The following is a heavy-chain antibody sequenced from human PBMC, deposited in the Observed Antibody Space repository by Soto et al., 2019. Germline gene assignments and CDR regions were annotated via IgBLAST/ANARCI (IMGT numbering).Heavy chain of an antibody. D-gene: IGHD2-2*01. Sequence: SETLPHTCTVSGESISSYYWSWIRQPPGKGLEWIGYIHYSGSTNYNPSLKSRVTISVDTSKNQFSLRLSSVTAADTAVYYCARVPDRWGQGTLVTVSS. V-gene: IGHV4-59*12. CDR3: ARVPDR. CDR2: IHYSGST. CDR1: GESISSYY. J-gene: IGHJ5*02.